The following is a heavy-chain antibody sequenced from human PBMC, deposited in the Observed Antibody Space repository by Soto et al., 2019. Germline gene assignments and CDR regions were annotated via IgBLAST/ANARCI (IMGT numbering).Heavy chain of an antibody. CDR2: IRSKADNYAT. CDR1: GFSLSGSA. J-gene: IGHJ4*02. D-gene: IGHD2-15*01. V-gene: IGHV3-73*01. CDR3: SSPSRGSCSGGTCYDY. Sequence: PGGSLRLSCAASGFSLSGSAVHWVRQASGKGLEWVGRIRSKADNYATTYGAPVKGRFTISRDDSKNTAYLQMNSLKTEDTAVYFCSSPSRGSCSGGTCYDYWGRGILVTVSS.